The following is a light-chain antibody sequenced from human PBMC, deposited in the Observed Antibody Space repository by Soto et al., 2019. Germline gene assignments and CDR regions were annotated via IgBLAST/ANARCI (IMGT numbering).Light chain of an antibody. CDR3: SSYTSSSHVV. Sequence: CVLTQPASVYGSPGRSITISCPGTSSDVGGYNYVSWYQQHPGKAPKLMIYDVSNRPSGVSNRFSGSKSGNTASLTISGLQAEDEADYYCSSYTSSSHVVFGGGTQLTVL. J-gene: IGLJ2*01. V-gene: IGLV2-14*01. CDR2: DVS. CDR1: SSDVGGYNY.